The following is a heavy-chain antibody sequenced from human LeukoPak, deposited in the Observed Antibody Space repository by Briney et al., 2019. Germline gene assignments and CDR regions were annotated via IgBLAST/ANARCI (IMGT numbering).Heavy chain of an antibody. CDR1: GFTFSSYA. CDR3: AKGHEVRGVITPSFDC. Sequence: PGGSLRLSCAASGFTFSSYAMSWVRQAPGKGLEWVSAISGSGASTYYADSVKGRFTISRDNSKNTLYLQMNSLRAEDTAVYYCAKGHEVRGVITPSFDCWGQGTLVTVSS. J-gene: IGHJ4*02. CDR2: ISGSGAST. V-gene: IGHV3-23*01. D-gene: IGHD3-10*01.